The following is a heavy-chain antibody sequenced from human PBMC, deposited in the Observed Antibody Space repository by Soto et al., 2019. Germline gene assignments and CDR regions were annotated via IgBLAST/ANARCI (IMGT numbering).Heavy chain of an antibody. CDR2: IIPFLNLS. Sequence: QVVLLQSGADVKEPGSSVNISCKTFGDVFSTDTINWVRQAPGQGLLWMGSIIPFLNLSYIEPTFMDRLSIATAESTGSAVRNLRGLHRDAFAIYSCPTVGAENDHWGNATRITGSS. J-gene: IGHJ5*02. CDR3: PTVGAENDH. D-gene: IGHD3-16*01. V-gene: IGHV1-69*09. CDR1: GDVFSTDT.